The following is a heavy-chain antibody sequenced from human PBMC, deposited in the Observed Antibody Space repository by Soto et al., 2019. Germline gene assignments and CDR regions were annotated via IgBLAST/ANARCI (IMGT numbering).Heavy chain of an antibody. CDR1: GFTFSSYD. Sequence: PGGSLRLSYAASGFTFSSYDMHWVRQAPGKGLEWVAVLSYDISNKSYADSVRGRFTISRDNSKNTLYLQMNSLRAEDTAVYYCARAPPIVSTGTYYYYVMDVWGQGTTVTVSS. J-gene: IGHJ6*02. D-gene: IGHD2-21*01. CDR2: LSYDISNK. V-gene: IGHV3-30-3*01. CDR3: ARAPPIVSTGTYYYYVMDV.